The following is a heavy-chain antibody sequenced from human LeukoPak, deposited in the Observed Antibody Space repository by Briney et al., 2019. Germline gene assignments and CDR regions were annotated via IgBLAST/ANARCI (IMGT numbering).Heavy chain of an antibody. CDR3: ASGGYCSGGSCASGGWFDP. D-gene: IGHD2-15*01. J-gene: IGHJ5*02. CDR1: GGSISSYY. V-gene: IGHV4-34*01. CDR2: INHSGST. Sequence: SETLSLTCTVSGGSISSYYWSWIRQPPGKGLEWIGEINHSGSTNYNPSLKSRVTISVDTSKNQFSLKLSSVTAADTAVYYCASGGYCSGGSCASGGWFDPWGQGTLVTVSS.